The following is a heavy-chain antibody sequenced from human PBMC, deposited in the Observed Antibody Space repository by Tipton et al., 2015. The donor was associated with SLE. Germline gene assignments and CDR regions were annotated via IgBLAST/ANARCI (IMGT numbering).Heavy chain of an antibody. V-gene: IGHV3-30*02. CDR1: GFTFSVYG. CDR2: IRYDGGNP. CDR3: AKGQQAPQAGGLEV. D-gene: IGHD6-13*01. J-gene: IGHJ6*02. Sequence: SLRLSCAASGFTFSVYGMHWVRQAPGKGLEWVAFIRYDGGNPYYADSVKGRFTISKDKSKNTLHLEMNRLRGADTGVYYCAKGQQAPQAGGLEVWGQGTTVTV.